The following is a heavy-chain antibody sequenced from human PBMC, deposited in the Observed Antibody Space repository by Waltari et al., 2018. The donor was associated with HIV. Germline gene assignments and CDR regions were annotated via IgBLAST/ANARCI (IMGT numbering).Heavy chain of an antibody. CDR1: GFTFRDSA. CDR2: ISYDGTNQ. V-gene: IGHV3-30*15. D-gene: IGHD3-10*01. CDR3: AKDGRLRWYGDTGWLDS. Sequence: QVYLLESRGGVVQPGRSLSLSCVTSGFTFRDSAFQWVRQAPGQGLEWLAAISYDGTNQYYAKSVKGRFIISRDDATNTVHLQMGSLRVEDTAMYFCAKDGRLRWYGDTGWLDSWGRGSQVTVSS. J-gene: IGHJ5*01.